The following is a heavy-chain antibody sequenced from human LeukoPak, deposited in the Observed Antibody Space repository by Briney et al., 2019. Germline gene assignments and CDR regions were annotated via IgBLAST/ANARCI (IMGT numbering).Heavy chain of an antibody. CDR3: ARRSDSGSDDGEDYFDY. V-gene: IGHV4-39*01. J-gene: IGHJ4*02. CDR1: GGSINSGTFY. D-gene: IGHD1-26*01. Sequence: SETLSLTCTVSGGSINSGTFYWGWIRQPPGKGLEWIGSMYYDGSSYYNPSLKSRVTTSVDTSKNQFSLKLTSVTAADTAVYFCARRSDSGSDDGEDYFDYWGQGTRVTVSS. CDR2: MYYDGSS.